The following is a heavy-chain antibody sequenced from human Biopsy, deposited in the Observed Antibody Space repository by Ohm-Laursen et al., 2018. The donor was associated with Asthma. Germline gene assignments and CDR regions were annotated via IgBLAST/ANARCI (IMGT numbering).Heavy chain of an antibody. CDR3: AREGVAGTHIED. D-gene: IGHD6-19*01. CDR1: GFSFSNFG. J-gene: IGHJ4*02. Sequence: SLRLSCSAAGFSFSNFGMHWVRQAPGKGLEWVAVISFDGSNEDYADSVKGRFTISRDNSKNTLSLQMNSLTAEDTAVYYCAREGVAGTHIEDWGQGTLVTVSS. V-gene: IGHV3-30*03. CDR2: ISFDGSNE.